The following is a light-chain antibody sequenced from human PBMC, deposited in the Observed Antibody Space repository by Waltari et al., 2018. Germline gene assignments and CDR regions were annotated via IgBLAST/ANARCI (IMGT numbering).Light chain of an antibody. V-gene: IGKV3-20*01. Sequence: EIVLTQSPGTLSLSPGERATLSCRASQRVGSSHLAWYQQKPGQAPRPLIYGASSRATGIPDRFSASGSGTDFTLTISRLEPEDFAVYYCQQYGSSQYTFGQGTNLEIK. CDR3: QQYGSSQYT. CDR1: QRVGSSH. J-gene: IGKJ2*01. CDR2: GAS.